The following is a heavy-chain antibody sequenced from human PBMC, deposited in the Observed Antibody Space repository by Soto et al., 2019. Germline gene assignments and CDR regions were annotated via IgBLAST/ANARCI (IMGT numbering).Heavy chain of an antibody. D-gene: IGHD5-12*01. J-gene: IGHJ4*02. CDR1: GLIFSSYA. CDR2: ISGSGGST. V-gene: IGHV3-23*01. CDR3: AKSWSQSAYDSVIFEY. Sequence: EVQLLESGGGLVQPGGSLRLSCAASGLIFSSYAMSWVRQAPGKGLEWVSSISGSGGSTYYADSVKGRFTIARDNSKNTLYLQTMSLTAEDTAVYYCAKSWSQSAYDSVIFEYWGQGTLVTVSS.